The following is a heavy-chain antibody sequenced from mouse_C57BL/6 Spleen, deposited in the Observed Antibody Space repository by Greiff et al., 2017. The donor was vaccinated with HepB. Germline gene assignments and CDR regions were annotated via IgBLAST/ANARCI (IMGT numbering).Heavy chain of an antibody. Sequence: QVQLQQPGAELVRPGTSVKLSCKASGYTFTSYWMHWVKQRPGQGLEWIGVIDPSDSYTNYNQKFKGKATLTVDTSSSTAYMQLSSLTSEDSAVYYCARCLGNFYWYFDVWGTGTTVTVSS. J-gene: IGHJ1*03. D-gene: IGHD2-1*01. CDR1: GYTFTSYW. CDR2: IDPSDSYT. V-gene: IGHV1-59*01. CDR3: ARCLGNFYWYFDV.